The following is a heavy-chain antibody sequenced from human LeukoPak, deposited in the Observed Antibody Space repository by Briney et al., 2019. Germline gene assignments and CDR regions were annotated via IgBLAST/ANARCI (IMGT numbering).Heavy chain of an antibody. J-gene: IGHJ3*02. D-gene: IGHD3-22*01. Sequence: PGGSRRLSCAASGFTVSTNYISWVRQAPGKGLEWVSVIYNGDSSYYADSVKGRFTISRDNSKNTLYLQMHSLRAEDTAVYYCARDVAYYYESSGYYPLGFDIWGQGTMVTVSS. CDR1: GFTVSTNY. V-gene: IGHV3-53*01. CDR2: IYNGDSS. CDR3: ARDVAYYYESSGYYPLGFDI.